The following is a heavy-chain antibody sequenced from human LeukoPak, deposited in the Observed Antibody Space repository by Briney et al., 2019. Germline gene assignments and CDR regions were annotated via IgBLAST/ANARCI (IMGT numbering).Heavy chain of an antibody. Sequence: PGGSLRLSCAASGFXFTNAWMRWVRQAPGKGLEWVGRIKSKTDGGTTDYGAPVKGRFIISRDDSKNTLYLQMNGLKIEDTAVYYCTTGDYTSGSDYWGQGTLVSVSS. CDR3: TTGDYTSGSDY. CDR2: IKSKTDGGTT. V-gene: IGHV3-15*01. D-gene: IGHD6-19*01. J-gene: IGHJ4*02. CDR1: GFXFTNAW.